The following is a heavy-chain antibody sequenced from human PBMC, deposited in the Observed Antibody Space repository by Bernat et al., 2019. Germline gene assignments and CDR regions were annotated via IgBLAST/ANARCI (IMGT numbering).Heavy chain of an antibody. V-gene: IGHV3-15*01. Sequence: EVQLVESGGGVVKPGGSLRLSCAGSGFTLSDAWMSWVRQAPGQGLEWVGRSKGRTGGGTQDYAAPAKGRFTISRDDSKNTMYLHMNRRTTEDTAVYYGTRLGRDFDYWGQGAQVTVSS. CDR1: GFTLSDAW. D-gene: IGHD6-19*01. CDR3: TRLGRDFDY. J-gene: IGHJ4*02. CDR2: SKGRTGGGTQ.